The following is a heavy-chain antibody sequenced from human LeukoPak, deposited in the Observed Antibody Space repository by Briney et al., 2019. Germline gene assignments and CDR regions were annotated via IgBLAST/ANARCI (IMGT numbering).Heavy chain of an antibody. CDR3: IGSGGWPGY. V-gene: IGHV3-74*01. CDR1: GFTFSSYW. D-gene: IGHD6-19*01. J-gene: IGHJ4*02. CDR2: IDSDGST. Sequence: GGSLRLSCAASGFTFSSYWMHWVRQAPGKGLVWVSRIDSDGSTVYADSVKGRFTISRDNAKNTLYLQMNSLRAEDTAVYYCIGSGGWPGYWGQGTLVTVSS.